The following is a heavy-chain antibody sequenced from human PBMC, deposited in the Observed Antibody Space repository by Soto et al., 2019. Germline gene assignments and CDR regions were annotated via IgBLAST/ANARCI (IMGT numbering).Heavy chain of an antibody. V-gene: IGHV4-30-4*01. J-gene: IGHJ4*02. CDR1: GCSISSGDYY. D-gene: IGHD6-13*01. CDR2: IYYSGST. Sequence: TLSLTCTFSGCSISSGDYYWRCIRQPPGKGLEWIGYIYYSGSTYYNPSLKSRVTISVDTSKNQFSLKLSSVTAADTAVYYCARMRKSPYIAADYWGQGTLVTVSS. CDR3: ARMRKSPYIAADY.